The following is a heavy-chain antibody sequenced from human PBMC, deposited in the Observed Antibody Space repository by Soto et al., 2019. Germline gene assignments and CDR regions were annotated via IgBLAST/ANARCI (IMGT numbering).Heavy chain of an antibody. Sequence: QVQLQQWGAGLLKPSETLSLTCAVYGGSFSGYYWSWIRQPPGKGLEWIGEINHRGSTNYNPSLKSRVTISVDTSKNQFSLKLSSVTAADTAVYYCAREAGTYHIDYWGQGTLVTVSS. V-gene: IGHV4-34*01. CDR2: INHRGST. J-gene: IGHJ4*02. D-gene: IGHD6-19*01. CDR1: GGSFSGYY. CDR3: AREAGTYHIDY.